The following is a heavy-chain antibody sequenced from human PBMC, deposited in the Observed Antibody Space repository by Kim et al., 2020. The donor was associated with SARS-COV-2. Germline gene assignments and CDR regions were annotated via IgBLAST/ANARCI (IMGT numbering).Heavy chain of an antibody. D-gene: IGHD2-15*01. Sequence: GGSLRLSCAASGFTFSSYAMHWVRQAPGKGLEWVAVISYDGSNKYYADSVKGRFTISRDNSKNTLYLQMNSLRAEDTAVYYCARAHCSGGSYYSGWFDPWGQGTLVTVSS. CDR2: ISYDGSNK. CDR1: GFTFSSYA. V-gene: IGHV3-30-3*01. J-gene: IGHJ5*02. CDR3: ARAHCSGGSYYSGWFDP.